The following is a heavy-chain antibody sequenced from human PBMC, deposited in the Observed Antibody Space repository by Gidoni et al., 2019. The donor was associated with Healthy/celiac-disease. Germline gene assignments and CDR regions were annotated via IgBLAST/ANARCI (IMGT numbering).Heavy chain of an antibody. CDR3: ARAYYDFWSGAGFDY. D-gene: IGHD3-3*01. CDR2: IHHSGST. Sequence: QVQLQQWGAGLLKPSETLSLTCAVYSGSFSGYYWSWIRQPPEKGLEWIGEIHHSGSTNYNPALKSRVTISVDTSKNQFSLKLSSVTAADTAVYYCARAYYDFWSGAGFDYWGQGTLVTVSS. CDR1: SGSFSGYY. J-gene: IGHJ4*02. V-gene: IGHV4-34*01.